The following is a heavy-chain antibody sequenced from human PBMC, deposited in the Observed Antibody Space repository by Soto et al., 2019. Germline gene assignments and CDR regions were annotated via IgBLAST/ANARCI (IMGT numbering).Heavy chain of an antibody. J-gene: IGHJ6*02. Sequence: SETLSLTCIISGGSISSYYWSWIRQPAGKGLEWIGRIYSSGSAKYSPSLKSRVTLSVDTSKNQFSLKLSSVTAADTALYYCARDHSYCIGTTCHESYGMDVWGQGTTGTVSS. CDR3: ARDHSYCIGTTCHESYGMDV. CDR2: IYSSGSA. D-gene: IGHD2-2*01. V-gene: IGHV4-4*07. CDR1: GGSISSYY.